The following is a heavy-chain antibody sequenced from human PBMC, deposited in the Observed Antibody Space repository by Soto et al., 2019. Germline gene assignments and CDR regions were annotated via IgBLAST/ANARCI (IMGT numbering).Heavy chain of an antibody. J-gene: IGHJ4*02. Sequence: ASVKVSCKAPGGTFSSYAISWVRQAPGQGLEWMGGIIPIFGTANYAQKFQGRVTITADESTSTAYMELSSLRSEDTAVYYCARGSWVGATRPRYYFDYWGQGTLVTVSS. CDR2: IIPIFGTA. V-gene: IGHV1-69*13. CDR1: GGTFSSYA. D-gene: IGHD1-26*01. CDR3: ARGSWVGATRPRYYFDY.